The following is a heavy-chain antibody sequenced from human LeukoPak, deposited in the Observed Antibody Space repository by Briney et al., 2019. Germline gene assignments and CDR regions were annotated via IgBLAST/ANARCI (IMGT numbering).Heavy chain of an antibody. CDR2: ISFDGNNK. CDR3: ARDRGVATMDY. J-gene: IGHJ4*02. V-gene: IGHV3-30*14. Sequence: GRSLRLSCAASGFTFSSYAIHWVRQGPGKGLEWVAVISFDGNNKYYADSVKGRFTISRDNSKNALSLQMNSLRPEDTAVYYCARDRGVATMDYWGQGTLVTVSS. CDR1: GFTFSSYA. D-gene: IGHD5-12*01.